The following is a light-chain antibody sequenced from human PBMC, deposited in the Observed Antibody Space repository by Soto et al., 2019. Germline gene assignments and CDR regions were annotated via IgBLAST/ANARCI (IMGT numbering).Light chain of an antibody. CDR3: QHYGSYSEA. V-gene: IGKV1-5*03. Sequence: DIQMTQSPSTLSGSVGDRVTITCRASQTISSWLAWYQQKPGKAPKLLIYKASTLKSGVPTRCSGSGSGTEFTLTISSLQPEDFAYYYCQHYGSYSEAFGQGTKVYLK. CDR2: KAS. J-gene: IGKJ1*01. CDR1: QTISSW.